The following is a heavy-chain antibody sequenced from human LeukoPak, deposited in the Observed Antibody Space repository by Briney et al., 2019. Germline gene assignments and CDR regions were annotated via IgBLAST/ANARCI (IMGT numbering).Heavy chain of an antibody. J-gene: IGHJ5*02. CDR2: ISSSGSTI. Sequence: PGGSLRLSCAASGFTFSDYYMSWIRQAPGKGLEWVSYISSSGSTIYYADSVKGRFTISRDNAKNSLYLQMNSLRAEDTAVYYCAKDPSHYDFWSGYSPWGQGTLVTVSS. D-gene: IGHD3-3*01. CDR1: GFTFSDYY. V-gene: IGHV3-11*01. CDR3: AKDPSHYDFWSGYSP.